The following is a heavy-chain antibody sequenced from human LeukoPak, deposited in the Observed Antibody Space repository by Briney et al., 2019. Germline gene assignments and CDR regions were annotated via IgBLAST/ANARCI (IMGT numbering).Heavy chain of an antibody. CDR1: GYTFTSYG. CDR2: ISAYNGNT. CDR3: ARARLDYDILTGYYSGAFDI. D-gene: IGHD3-9*01. Sequence: ASVKVSCKASGYTFTSYGISWVRQAPGQGLEWMGRISAYNGNTNYAQKLQGRVTMTTDTSTSTAYMELRSLRSDDTAVYYCARARLDYDILTGYYSGAFDIWGQGTMVTVSS. V-gene: IGHV1-18*01. J-gene: IGHJ3*02.